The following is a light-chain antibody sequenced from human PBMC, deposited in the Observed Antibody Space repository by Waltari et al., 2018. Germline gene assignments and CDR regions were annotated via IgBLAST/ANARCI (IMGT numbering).Light chain of an antibody. CDR1: QSISSY. Sequence: DIQMTQSPSSLSASVGDRVTITCRASQSISSYLNWYQQKPGKAPKLLIYAASSLQSGVPSRFSGIGSGTDFTLTISSLQPEDFATYYCQQSYSTPFTFGGGTKVEIK. CDR3: QQSYSTPFT. CDR2: AAS. V-gene: IGKV1-39*01. J-gene: IGKJ4*01.